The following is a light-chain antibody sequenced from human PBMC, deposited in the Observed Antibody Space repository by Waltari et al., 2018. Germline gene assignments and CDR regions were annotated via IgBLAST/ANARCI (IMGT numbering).Light chain of an antibody. CDR1: QSVGRA. CDR3: QMYVRLPVT. Sequence: EIVLTQSPGTLALSPGERATLSCRASQSVGRAVAWYQQKPGQAPRLLIYDAFSRATGISDKFSGSGSGTDFTLTISRVEPEDFAVYFCQMYVRLPVTFGQGTKVEVK. J-gene: IGKJ1*01. V-gene: IGKV3-20*01. CDR2: DAF.